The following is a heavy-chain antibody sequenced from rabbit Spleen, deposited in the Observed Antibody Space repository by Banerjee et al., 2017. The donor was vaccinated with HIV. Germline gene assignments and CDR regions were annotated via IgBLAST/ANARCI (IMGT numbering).Heavy chain of an antibody. CDR2: IYIGSGGYI. Sequence: ELVESGGGLVQPGESLKLSCKVSGIDFSSSYWICWVRQAPGKGLEWIACIYIGSGGYIHYASWAKGRFTISKTSSTTVTLQMTSLTAADTATYFCAADNSYLKLWGPGTLVTVS. V-gene: IGHV1S45*01. CDR1: GIDFSSSYW. CDR3: AADNSYLKL. J-gene: IGHJ4*01.